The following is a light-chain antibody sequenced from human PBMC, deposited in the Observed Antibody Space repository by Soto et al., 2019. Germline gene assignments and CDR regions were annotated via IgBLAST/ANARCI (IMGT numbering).Light chain of an antibody. V-gene: IGKV1-6*01. Sequence: AIQLTQSPSSLSASVGDRVTITCRASQAIRSALGWYQQKPGKVLKLLIYAASTLQSGVPSRFSGSGFGTDFTLTISRLQPEDFATYYCLLDFGYSWAFGQGTKVDIK. CDR1: QAIRSA. CDR2: AAS. CDR3: LLDFGYSWA. J-gene: IGKJ1*01.